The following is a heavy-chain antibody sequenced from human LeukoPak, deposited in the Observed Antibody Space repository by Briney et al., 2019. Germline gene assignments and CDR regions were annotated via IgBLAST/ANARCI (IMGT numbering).Heavy chain of an antibody. J-gene: IGHJ4*02. CDR1: GYTLTGYY. CDR2: INPNSGDT. CDR3: ARGSLRYFDY. D-gene: IGHD3-10*01. V-gene: IGHV1-2*02. Sequence: GASVKVSCKASGYTLTGYYMHWVRQAPGQGLEWMGWINPNSGDTNSAQKFQDRVTMTRDTSISTAYMELSRLRFDDTAVYYCARGSLRYFDYWGQGTLVTVSS.